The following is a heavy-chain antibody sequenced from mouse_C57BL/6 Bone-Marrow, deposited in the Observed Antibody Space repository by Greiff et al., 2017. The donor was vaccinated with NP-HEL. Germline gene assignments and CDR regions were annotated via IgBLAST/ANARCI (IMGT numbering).Heavy chain of an antibody. J-gene: IGHJ4*01. Sequence: EVMLVESGGDLVKPGGSLKLSCAASGFTFSSYGMSWVRQTPDKRLEWVATISSGGSYTYYPDSVKGRFTISRDTAKNTLYLQMSSLKSEDTAMYYCARQTGKKGYAMDYWGQGTSVTVSA. CDR3: ARQTGKKGYAMDY. CDR1: GFTFSSYG. V-gene: IGHV5-6*02. CDR2: ISSGGSYT.